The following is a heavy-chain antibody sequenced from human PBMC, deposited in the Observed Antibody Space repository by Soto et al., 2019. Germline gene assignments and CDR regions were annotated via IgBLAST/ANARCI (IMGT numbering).Heavy chain of an antibody. CDR2: ISSNGGST. V-gene: IGHV3-64*02. D-gene: IGHD3-3*01. Sequence: EVQLVESGEGLVQSGGSLRLSCAASGFTFSTYAMHWVGQAPGKGLEYVSAISSNGGSTYYVDSVKGRFTISRDNSKNTLYLQMGSLRAEDMAVYYCARGPYYDPIHYFDYWGQGALVTVSS. CDR1: GFTFSTYA. J-gene: IGHJ4*02. CDR3: ARGPYYDPIHYFDY.